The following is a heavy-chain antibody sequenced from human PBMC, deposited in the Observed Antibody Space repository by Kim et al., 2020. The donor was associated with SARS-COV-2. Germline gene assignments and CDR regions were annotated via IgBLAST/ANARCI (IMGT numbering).Heavy chain of an antibody. CDR2: IYYSGST. CDR3: ARSPEGGSRDFDY. V-gene: IGHV4-39*01. CDR1: GGSISSSSYY. Sequence: SETLSLTCTVSGGSISSSSYYWGWIRQPPGKGLEWIGSIYYSGSTYYNPSLKSRVTISVDTSKNQFSLKLSSVTAADTAVYYCARSPEGGSRDFDYWGQGTLVTVSS. J-gene: IGHJ4*02. D-gene: IGHD1-26*01.